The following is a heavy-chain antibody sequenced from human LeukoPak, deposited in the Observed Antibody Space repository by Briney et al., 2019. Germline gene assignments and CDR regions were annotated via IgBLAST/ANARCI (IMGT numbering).Heavy chain of an antibody. J-gene: IGHJ3*02. Sequence: SETLSLTCTVSSGSIGSDALYWGWIRQSPGKGLEWIGSVHYTRSYSGTTYYNPSLKSRVTISVDTSKNQLSLKLSSVTAADTAVYYCATVLYDFDWFDAFDIWGQGTMVTVSS. V-gene: IGHV4-39*01. CDR2: VHYTRSYSGTT. CDR1: SGSIGSDALY. D-gene: IGHD3-9*01. CDR3: ATVLYDFDWFDAFDI.